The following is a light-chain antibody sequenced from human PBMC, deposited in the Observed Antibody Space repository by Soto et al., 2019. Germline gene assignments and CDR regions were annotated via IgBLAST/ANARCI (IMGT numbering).Light chain of an antibody. V-gene: IGLV1-44*01. J-gene: IGLJ1*01. CDR2: SNN. Sequence: QSVLPKPPSSSGTPGQRVTISCSGSSSNIGSNTVNWYQQLPGTAPKLLIYSNNQRPSGVPDRFSGSKSGASASLAISGLQSEDEADYYCAAWDDSLNGSYVFGTGTKVTVL. CDR3: AAWDDSLNGSYV. CDR1: SSNIGSNT.